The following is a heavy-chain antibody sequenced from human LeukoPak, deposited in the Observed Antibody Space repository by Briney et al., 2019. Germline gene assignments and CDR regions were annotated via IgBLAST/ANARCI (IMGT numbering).Heavy chain of an antibody. V-gene: IGHV3-30*18. J-gene: IGHJ4*01. Sequence: GGSLRLSCAASGFTFSDHLMHWVRQAPSKGLEWVAIISYDGGNKYYADSVKGRFTISRDNSKNTLYLQMNGLRVEDTAVYYCAKDYGDHNFDYWGHGTLVTVSS. CDR1: GFTFSDHL. CDR3: AKDYGDHNFDY. CDR2: ISYDGGNK. D-gene: IGHD4-17*01.